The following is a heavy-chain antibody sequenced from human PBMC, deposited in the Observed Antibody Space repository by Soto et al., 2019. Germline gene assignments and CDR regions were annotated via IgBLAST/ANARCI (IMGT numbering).Heavy chain of an antibody. CDR2: IHYTGST. V-gene: IGHV4-59*01. D-gene: IGHD3-10*01. CDR1: GHSIIGYY. J-gene: IGHJ4*02. CDR3: AKGSFRSGGYYSDFDY. Sequence: SETLSLTCTVSGHSIIGYYWGWIRQPPGKGLEWIGYIHYTGSTNYNPSLKSRVTISVDTSKNQFSLKLSSVTAADTAVYYCAKGSFRSGGYYSDFDYWGRGTLVTVSS.